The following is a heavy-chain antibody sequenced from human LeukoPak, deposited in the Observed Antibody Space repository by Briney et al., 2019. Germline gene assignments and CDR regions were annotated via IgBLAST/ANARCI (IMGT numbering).Heavy chain of an antibody. CDR1: GFTFSSYA. J-gene: IGHJ4*02. Sequence: GRSLRLSCAASGFTFSSYAMHWVRQAPGKGLEWVAVMSYDGSNKYYADSVKGRFTISRDNSKNTLYLQMNSLRAEDTAVYYCARGHVDSNYVGDYWGQGTLVTVSS. CDR3: ARGHVDSNYVGDY. D-gene: IGHD4-11*01. V-gene: IGHV3-30-3*01. CDR2: MSYDGSNK.